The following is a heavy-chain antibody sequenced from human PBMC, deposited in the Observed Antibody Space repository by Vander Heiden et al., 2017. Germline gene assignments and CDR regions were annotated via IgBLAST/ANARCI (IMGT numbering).Heavy chain of an antibody. V-gene: IGHV3-9*01. J-gene: IGHJ6*02. CDR3: AKDMRGNSYYGMDV. CDR2: ITWNSGSI. D-gene: IGHD1-1*01. Sequence: EVQLVESGGGLVQPGRSLRLSCAASGLTFDGYVMNWVRQAPGKGLEWGSGITWNSGSIAYADSVKGRFTISRDNAKNSLYLQMNSLRVEDTAVYYCAKDMRGNSYYGMDVWGQGTTVTVSS. CDR1: GLTFDGYV.